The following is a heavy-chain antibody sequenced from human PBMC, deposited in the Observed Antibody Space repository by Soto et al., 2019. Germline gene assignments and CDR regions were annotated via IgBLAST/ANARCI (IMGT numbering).Heavy chain of an antibody. V-gene: IGHV1-69*12. CDR1: GGTFSSYA. Sequence: QVQLVQSGAEVKKPGSSVKVSCKASGGTFSSYAISWVRQAPGQGLEWMGGIIPIFGTANYAQKFQGRVTITADEYKSKAYMELSSLTSDDTAVHSCASQQLGPSSYYRMDVWGQGTTVTVSS. CDR3: ASQQLGPSSYYRMDV. CDR2: IIPIFGTA. D-gene: IGHD6-6*01. J-gene: IGHJ6*02.